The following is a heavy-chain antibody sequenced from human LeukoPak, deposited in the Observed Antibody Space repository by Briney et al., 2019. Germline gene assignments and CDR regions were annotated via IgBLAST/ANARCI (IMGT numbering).Heavy chain of an antibody. V-gene: IGHV3-33*06. CDR3: AKDDDVSSRYSRFEN. CDR2: IWSAENNK. Sequence: GGSLRLSCATSVFTFSNAWMNWVRQAPGKGLEWVAVIWSAENNKYYADSVQGRFTISRDNSKNTVFLQMNSLRAEDTAVYYCAKDDDVSSRYSRFENWGQGTLVTVSS. J-gene: IGHJ4*02. D-gene: IGHD3-22*01. CDR1: VFTFSNAW.